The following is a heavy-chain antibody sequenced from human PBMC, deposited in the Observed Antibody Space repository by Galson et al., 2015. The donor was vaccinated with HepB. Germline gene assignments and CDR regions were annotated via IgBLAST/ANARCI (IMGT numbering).Heavy chain of an antibody. CDR3: ARERIAALFDY. J-gene: IGHJ4*02. CDR2: IIPILGIA. D-gene: IGHD6-6*01. V-gene: IGHV1-69*10. Sequence: SVKVSCKASGGTFSSYAISWVRQAPGQGLEWMGGIIPILGIANYAQKFQGRVTITADKSTSTAYMELSSLRSEDTAVYYCARERIAALFDYWGQGTLVTVSS. CDR1: GGTFSSYA.